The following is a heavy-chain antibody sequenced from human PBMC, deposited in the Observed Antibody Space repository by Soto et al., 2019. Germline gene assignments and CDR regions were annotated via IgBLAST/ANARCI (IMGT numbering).Heavy chain of an antibody. CDR3: ARLLYNFDY. CDR1: GDSISNYY. D-gene: IGHD4-4*01. J-gene: IGHJ4*02. CDR2: VYYLGAI. Sequence: QVQLQESGPGLVKPSETLSLTCTVSGDSISNYYWSWIRQPPGKGPEWMGHVYYLGAINDNPSLESRITIYLETSKNRFSMKLSSVTAANTAVYYCARLLYNFDYCGQGTLVTVSS. V-gene: IGHV4-59*08.